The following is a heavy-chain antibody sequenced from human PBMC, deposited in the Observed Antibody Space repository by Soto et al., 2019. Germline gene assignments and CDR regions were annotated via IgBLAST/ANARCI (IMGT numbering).Heavy chain of an antibody. Sequence: SGPTLVNPTQTLTLTCTFSGFSLSTSGMCVRWIRQPPGKALEWLARIDWDDDKYYSTSLKTRLTISKDTSKNQVVLTMTNMDPVDTATYYCARIRVGTNPNDAFDIWGQGTMVTVSS. D-gene: IGHD3-10*01. CDR1: GFSLSTSGMC. V-gene: IGHV2-70*11. J-gene: IGHJ3*02. CDR2: IDWDDDK. CDR3: ARIRVGTNPNDAFDI.